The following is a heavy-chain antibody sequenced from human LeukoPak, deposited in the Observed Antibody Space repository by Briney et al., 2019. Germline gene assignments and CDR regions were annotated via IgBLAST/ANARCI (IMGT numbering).Heavy chain of an antibody. D-gene: IGHD4-11*01. CDR2: IRYDGSNK. Sequence: GGSLRLSCAASGFTFSSYGMHWVRQAPGKGLEWVAFIRYDGSNKYYADSVKGRFTISRDNSKNTLYLQMNSLRAEDTAVYYCAKDFHDYSNYRYYYCYYMDVWGKGTTVTVSS. CDR1: GFTFSSYG. V-gene: IGHV3-30*02. CDR3: AKDFHDYSNYRYYYCYYMDV. J-gene: IGHJ6*03.